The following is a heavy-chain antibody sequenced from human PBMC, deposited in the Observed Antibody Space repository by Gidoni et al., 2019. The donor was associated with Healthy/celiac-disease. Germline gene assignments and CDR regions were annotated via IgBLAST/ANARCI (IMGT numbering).Heavy chain of an antibody. V-gene: IGHV4-31*03. CDR3: ARGLRGYSYGSGDY. J-gene: IGHJ4*02. D-gene: IGHD5-18*01. CDR1: GGPISRGGYY. Sequence: QVQLQESGPGLVKPSQTLSLTCTVSGGPISRGGYYWSWIRQHPGKGLEWIGYIYYSGSTYYNPSLKSRVTISVDTSKNQFSLKLSSVTAADTAVYYCARGLRGYSYGSGDYWGQGTLVTVSS. CDR2: IYYSGST.